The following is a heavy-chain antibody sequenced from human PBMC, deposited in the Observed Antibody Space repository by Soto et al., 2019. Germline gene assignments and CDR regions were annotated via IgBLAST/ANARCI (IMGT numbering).Heavy chain of an antibody. CDR2: ISAHNGNT. Sequence: QVHLLQSGAEVKKPGASVKVSCKGSGYAFTTYGITWVRQAPGQGLEWMGWISAHNGNTNYAQKLQGRVTVTRDTSTGRAYMELRSLRSDDTAAYYCARGRYGDYWGQGALVTVSS. J-gene: IGHJ4*02. CDR3: ARGRYGDY. D-gene: IGHD1-1*01. V-gene: IGHV1-18*01. CDR1: GYAFTTYG.